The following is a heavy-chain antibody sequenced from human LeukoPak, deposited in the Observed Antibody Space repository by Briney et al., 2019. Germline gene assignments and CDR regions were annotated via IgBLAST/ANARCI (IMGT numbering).Heavy chain of an antibody. CDR1: GYSISSGYY. CDR2: IYHRGST. Sequence: SETLSLTCAVSGYSISSGYYWGWIRQPPGKGLEWIGSIYHRGSTYYNPSLKSRVTISVDTSKNQFSLKLSSVTAADTAVYYCARRGYYYDSSGYSWGQGTLVTVSS. CDR3: ARRGYYYDSSGYS. J-gene: IGHJ4*02. D-gene: IGHD3-22*01. V-gene: IGHV4-38-2*01.